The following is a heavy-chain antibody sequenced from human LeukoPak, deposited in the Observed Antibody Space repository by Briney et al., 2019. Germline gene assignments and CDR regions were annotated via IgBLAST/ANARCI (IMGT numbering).Heavy chain of an antibody. J-gene: IGHJ4*02. D-gene: IGHD3-9*01. CDR3: ARGIPLAYYDILTGYPTTIFDY. CDR1: GGSISSYY. CDR2: IYYSGST. Sequence: SETLSLTCTVSGGSISSYYCSRIRQPPGKGLEWIGYIYYSGSTNYNPSLKSRVTISVDTSKNQFSLKLSSVTAADTAVYYCARGIPLAYYDILTGYPTTIFDYWGQGTLVTVSS. V-gene: IGHV4-59*01.